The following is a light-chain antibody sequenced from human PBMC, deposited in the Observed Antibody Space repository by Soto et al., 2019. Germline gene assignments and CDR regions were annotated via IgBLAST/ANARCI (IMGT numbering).Light chain of an antibody. V-gene: IGLV1-40*01. CDR1: SSNIGAGYD. CDR3: QSYDSSLSGSVV. CDR2: GNN. Sequence: QSVLTQPPSVSGAPGQRVTISCTGSSSNIGAGYDVHWYQQLPGTAPKLLIHGNNNRPSGVPDRFSGSKSGTSASLAISGLQAEDEADYYCQSYDSSLSGSVVFGGGTKLTVL. J-gene: IGLJ2*01.